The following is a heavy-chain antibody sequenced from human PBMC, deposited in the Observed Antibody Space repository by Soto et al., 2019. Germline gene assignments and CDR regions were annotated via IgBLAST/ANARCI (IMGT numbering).Heavy chain of an antibody. J-gene: IGHJ4*02. Sequence: SETLSLTCAVSGGSITSSNWWSRVRQPPGKGLEWIGEISHSGSTNYNPSLRSRVTISVDTSKNQFSLTLSSVTAADTAVYYCARDRIMLTFGGGSGEWGIDSWGQGTLVTVSS. CDR2: ISHSGST. V-gene: IGHV4-4*02. CDR1: GGSITSSNW. CDR3: ARDRIMLTFGGGSGEWGIDS. D-gene: IGHD3-16*01.